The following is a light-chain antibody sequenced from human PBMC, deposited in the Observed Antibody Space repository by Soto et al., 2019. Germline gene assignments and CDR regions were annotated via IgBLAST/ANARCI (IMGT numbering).Light chain of an antibody. CDR3: QQRYNWPLT. CDR2: GAS. J-gene: IGKJ4*01. CDR1: QSVSSTY. V-gene: IGKV3D-20*02. Sequence: EIVLTQSPGTLSLSPVESGTLSCMASQSVSSTYLAWYQQKPGQAPRLLIYGASSRATGIPARFSASGSATDFTLTISRLEPEDFAVYYCQQRYNWPLTFGGGTKVDIK.